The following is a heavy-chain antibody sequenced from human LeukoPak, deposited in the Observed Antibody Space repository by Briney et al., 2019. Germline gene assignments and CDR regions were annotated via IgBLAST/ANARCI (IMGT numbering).Heavy chain of an antibody. CDR3: AKEGGDIVVVVAATFGDYDGAFDI. D-gene: IGHD2-15*01. Sequence: PGRSLRLSCAASGFTFSSYGMHWVRQAPGKGLEWVAVISYDGSNKYYADSVKGRFTISRDNSKNTLYLQMNSLRAEDTAVYYCAKEGGDIVVVVAATFGDYDGAFDIWGQGTMVTVSS. J-gene: IGHJ3*02. CDR1: GFTFSSYG. CDR2: ISYDGSNK. V-gene: IGHV3-30*18.